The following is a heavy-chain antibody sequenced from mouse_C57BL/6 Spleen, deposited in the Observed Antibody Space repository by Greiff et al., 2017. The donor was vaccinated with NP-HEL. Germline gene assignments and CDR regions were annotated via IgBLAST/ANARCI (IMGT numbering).Heavy chain of an antibody. CDR3: ARYRTHYLDY. V-gene: IGHV7-3*01. Sequence: EVKLMESGGGLVQPGGSLSLSCAASGFTFTDYYMSWVRPPPGKALEWLGFIRNKANGYTTEYSASVKGRFTISRDNSQSILYLQMNALRAEDSATYYCARYRTHYLDYWGKGTTLTVSS. CDR1: GFTFTDYY. J-gene: IGHJ2*01. CDR2: IRNKANGYTT.